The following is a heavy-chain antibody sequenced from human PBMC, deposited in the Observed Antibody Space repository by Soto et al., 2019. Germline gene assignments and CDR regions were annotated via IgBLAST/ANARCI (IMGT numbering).Heavy chain of an antibody. CDR3: AKRYSSSSEVGYGMDV. CDR1: GFTFSSYA. CDR2: ISGSGGST. D-gene: IGHD6-6*01. Sequence: QPGGSLRLSCAASGFTFSSYAMSWVRQAPGKGLEWASAISGSGGSTYYADPVKGRFTISRDNSKNTLYLQMNSLRAEDTAVYYCAKRYSSSSEVGYGMDVWGQGTTVTVSS. V-gene: IGHV3-23*01. J-gene: IGHJ6*02.